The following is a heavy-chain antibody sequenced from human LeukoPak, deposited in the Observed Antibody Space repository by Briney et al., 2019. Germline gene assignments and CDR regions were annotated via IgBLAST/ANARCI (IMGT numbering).Heavy chain of an antibody. CDR2: INPNRGGT. CDR1: AYTFTGSY. CDR3: ARAYCGGDCYSWAFDI. D-gene: IGHD2-21*02. V-gene: IGHV1-2*02. J-gene: IGHJ3*02. Sequence: APVKVSCKASAYTFTGSYMHWVRQAPGQGVESMGWINPNRGGTNYAQKFQGSATMNRDRSIRTAYMELSRLRSDDTAVYYCARAYCGGDCYSWAFDIWGQGTMVTVSS.